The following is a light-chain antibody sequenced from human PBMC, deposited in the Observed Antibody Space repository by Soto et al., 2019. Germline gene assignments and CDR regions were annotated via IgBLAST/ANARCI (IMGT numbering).Light chain of an antibody. CDR1: QSIGKS. V-gene: IGKV1-39*01. J-gene: IGKJ1*01. CDR3: QQSYSSPWT. Sequence: DIPMTQSPSSLSASVGDRVTITCRASQSIGKSLNWYQQKPGQAPKLLIYVASTLQSGVPSRFSGSGSGTHFALSISSLQAEDLATYYCQQSYSSPWTFGQGTKVEIK. CDR2: VAS.